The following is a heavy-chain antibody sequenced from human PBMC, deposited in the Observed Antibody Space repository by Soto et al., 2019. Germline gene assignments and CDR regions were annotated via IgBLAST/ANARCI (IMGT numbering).Heavy chain of an antibody. CDR1: GFAFSGSA. D-gene: IGHD3-10*01. V-gene: IGHV3-23*01. CDR3: AKMVGGTHSFDH. Sequence: EVQLLESGGGLVQPGGSLRLSCAASGFAFSGSAMGWVRQVPGKGLEWVSSVRGSGNSPFYADAVKGRFAMSRDNSKNTLSLQKDGLRAEDTGVFYCAKMVGGTHSFDHWGQGTLVSVSS. J-gene: IGHJ4*02. CDR2: VRGSGNSP.